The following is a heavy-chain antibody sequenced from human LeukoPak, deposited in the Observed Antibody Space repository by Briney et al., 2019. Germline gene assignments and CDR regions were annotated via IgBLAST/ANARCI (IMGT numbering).Heavy chain of an antibody. Sequence: GGSLRLSCAASGSTFSNYAMTWVRQAPGRGLECVSVISASGSNTDYADSVKDRFTISRDNSKNMVFLQMKSLRGDDTAVYYCAKVVGTGTTPTDYWGQGTLVTVSS. J-gene: IGHJ4*02. CDR1: GSTFSNYA. CDR2: ISASGSNT. CDR3: AKVVGTGTTPTDY. V-gene: IGHV3-23*01. D-gene: IGHD1-1*01.